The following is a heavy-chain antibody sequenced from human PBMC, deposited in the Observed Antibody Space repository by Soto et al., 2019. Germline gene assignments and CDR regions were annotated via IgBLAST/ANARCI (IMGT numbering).Heavy chain of an antibody. D-gene: IGHD2-15*01. J-gene: IGHJ6*02. CDR1: AGTFRSYA. CDR2: IIPMFGTA. CDR3: ARDGVVVVTTTPQTMRSGMDA. V-gene: IGHV1-69*12. Sequence: QVQLVQSGAEVKKPGSSVKVSCKAAAGTFRSYAISWVRQAPGQGLEWMGGIIPMFGTAKYAQKFQGRVTISADESTRTAYMEVSRLRSDDTAVYYCARDGVVVVTTTPQTMRSGMDAWGQGTTVTVSS.